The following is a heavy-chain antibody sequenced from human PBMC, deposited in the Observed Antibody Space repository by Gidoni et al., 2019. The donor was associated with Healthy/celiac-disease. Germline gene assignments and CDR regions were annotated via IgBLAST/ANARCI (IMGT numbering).Heavy chain of an antibody. CDR1: GGSISTSSYY. Sequence: QLQPQESGPGLVKPSETLSLTCTVSGGSISTSSYYWGWIRQPPGKGLEWIGSIYFSGSTYYNPSRKSRVTISVDTSKNQFSLKLSSVTAADTAVYYCARSGAYGSGSYGNWFDPWGQGTLVTVSS. J-gene: IGHJ5*02. V-gene: IGHV4-39*01. CDR3: ARSGAYGSGSYGNWFDP. CDR2: IYFSGST. D-gene: IGHD3-10*01.